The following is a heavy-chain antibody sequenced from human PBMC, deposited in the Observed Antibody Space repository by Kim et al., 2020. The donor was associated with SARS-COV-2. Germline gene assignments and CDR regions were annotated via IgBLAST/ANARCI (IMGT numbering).Heavy chain of an antibody. D-gene: IGHD3-3*01. CDR3: ARGRITIFGVVTEFDY. Sequence: SLKSRVTISVDTSKNQFSLKLSSGTAADTAGYYCARGRITIFGVVTEFDYWGQGTLVTVSS. J-gene: IGHJ4*02. V-gene: IGHV4-31*02.